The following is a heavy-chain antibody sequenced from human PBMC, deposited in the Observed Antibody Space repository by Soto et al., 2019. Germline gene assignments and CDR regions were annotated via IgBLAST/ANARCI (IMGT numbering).Heavy chain of an antibody. CDR1: GFTFSTYS. CDR2: ISTSSSTI. Sequence: EVQLVESGGGLVQPGGSLRLSCAASGFTFSTYSMNWVRQAPGKGLEWVSYISTSSSTIYYADSVKGRFTISRDNAKNSLYLQMNSLRDETTAVYYCARGGPYYYGSRYFDYWGPGTLVTVSS. J-gene: IGHJ4*02. V-gene: IGHV3-48*02. D-gene: IGHD3-22*01. CDR3: ARGGPYYYGSRYFDY.